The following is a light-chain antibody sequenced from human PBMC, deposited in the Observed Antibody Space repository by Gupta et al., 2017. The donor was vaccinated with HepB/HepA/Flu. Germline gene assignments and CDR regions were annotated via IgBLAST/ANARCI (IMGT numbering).Light chain of an antibody. V-gene: IGLV1-44*01. CDR1: SSNVARNN. Sequence: QSVLTQPPSVSVTPGQRVTISCSGSSSNVARNNVNWYQQVPGTAPKHFIYYNDERPSGVPDRCFCYKSGTSASRAIIGLQSEDEADYYCADCDTSLKVWVFGGGTKLTVL. CDR2: YND. J-gene: IGLJ3*02. CDR3: ADCDTSLKVWV.